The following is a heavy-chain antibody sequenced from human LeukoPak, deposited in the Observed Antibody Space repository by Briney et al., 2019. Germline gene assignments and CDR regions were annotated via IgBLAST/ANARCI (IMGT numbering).Heavy chain of an antibody. CDR2: INSDGSST. D-gene: IGHD3-22*01. CDR3: ARAPPPTNYYDSSGYYRDYFDY. Sequence: PGGSVRLSCAASGFTFSSYWMHWVRQAPGKGLVWVSRINSDGSSTSYADSVKGRFTISRDNAKNTLYLQMNSLRAEDTAVYYCARAPPPTNYYDSSGYYRDYFDYWGQGTLVTVSS. V-gene: IGHV3-74*01. CDR1: GFTFSSYW. J-gene: IGHJ4*02.